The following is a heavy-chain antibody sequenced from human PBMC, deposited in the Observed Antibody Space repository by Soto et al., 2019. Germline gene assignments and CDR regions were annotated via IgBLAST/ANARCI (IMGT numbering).Heavy chain of an antibody. CDR3: AAAVGGATFDY. D-gene: IGHD1-26*01. J-gene: IGHJ4*02. V-gene: IGHV1-58*01. Sequence: AKLSCKASGFTFTSSAVQWVRQARGQRLEWIGWIVVGSGNTNYAQKFQERVTITRDMSTSTAYMELSSLRSEDTAVYYCAAAVGGATFDYWGQGTRVVVSS. CDR1: GFTFTSSA. CDR2: IVVGSGNT.